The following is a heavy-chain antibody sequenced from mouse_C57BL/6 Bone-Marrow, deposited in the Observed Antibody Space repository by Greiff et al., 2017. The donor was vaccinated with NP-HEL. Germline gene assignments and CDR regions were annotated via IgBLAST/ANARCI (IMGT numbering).Heavy chain of an antibody. V-gene: IGHV1-19*01. Sequence: EVQLQQSGPVLVKPGASVKMSCKASGYTFTDYYMNWVKQSHGKSLEWIGVINPYNGGTSYNQKFKGKATLTVDKSSSTAYMELNSLTSEDSAVYYCARDYYYGSSSDYWGQGTTLTVSS. J-gene: IGHJ2*01. CDR3: ARDYYYGSSSDY. CDR2: INPYNGGT. CDR1: GYTFTDYY. D-gene: IGHD1-1*01.